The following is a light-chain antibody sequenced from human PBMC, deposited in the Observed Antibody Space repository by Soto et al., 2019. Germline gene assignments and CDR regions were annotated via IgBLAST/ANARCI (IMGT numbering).Light chain of an antibody. CDR2: LGS. J-gene: IGKJ1*01. V-gene: IGKV2-28*01. CDR3: MQALQTPT. Sequence: DIVMTQSPLSLPVTPLEPASISCXSSQSLLHSNGYNYLDWYLQKPGQSPQLLIYLGSNRSSGVPDRFSGSGSGTDFTLKIRRVEAEDGGVYYCMQALQTPTFGQGTKV. CDR1: QSLLHSNGYNY.